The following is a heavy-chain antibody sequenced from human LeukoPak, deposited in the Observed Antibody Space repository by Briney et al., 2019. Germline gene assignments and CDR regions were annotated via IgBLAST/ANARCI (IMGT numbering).Heavy chain of an antibody. Sequence: GGSLRLSCEVSGITFRKYWMTWVRQAPGKGLEWVSSISSSSSYIYYADSVKGRFTISRDNAKNSLYLQMNSLRAEDTAVYYCARDLHGVWGQGTTVTASS. V-gene: IGHV3-21*01. CDR3: ARDLHGV. J-gene: IGHJ6*02. CDR1: GITFRKYW. CDR2: ISSSSSYI.